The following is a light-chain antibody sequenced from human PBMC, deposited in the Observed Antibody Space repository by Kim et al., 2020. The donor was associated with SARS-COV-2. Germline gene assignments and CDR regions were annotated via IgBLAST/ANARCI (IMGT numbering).Light chain of an antibody. CDR2: DAS. CDR3: QQYDNFPLT. Sequence: DIQMTQSPSYLSASVGDRVTITCQASQDITNYLNWYQQKPVKAPKVLIYDASTSQTGVPSRFSGRGSGTEFTFTISSLQPEDIATYYYQQYDNFPLTFGGGTKVDIK. J-gene: IGKJ4*01. V-gene: IGKV1-33*01. CDR1: QDITNY.